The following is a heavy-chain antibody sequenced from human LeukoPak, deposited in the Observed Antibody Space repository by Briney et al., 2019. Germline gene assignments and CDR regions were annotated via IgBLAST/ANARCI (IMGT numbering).Heavy chain of an antibody. CDR1: GGSISSGGYY. V-gene: IGHV4-30-2*01. CDR3: ARDTNMGATDY. D-gene: IGHD1-26*01. CDR2: IYHSGST. J-gene: IGHJ4*02. Sequence: SQTLSLTCTVSGGSISSGGYYWSWIRQPPGKGLEWIGYIYHSGSTYYNPSLKSRVTISVDRSKNQFSLKLSSVTAADTAVYYCARDTNMGATDYWGQGTLVTASS.